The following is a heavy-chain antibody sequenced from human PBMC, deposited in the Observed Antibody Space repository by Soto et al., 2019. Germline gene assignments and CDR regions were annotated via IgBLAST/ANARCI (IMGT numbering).Heavy chain of an antibody. CDR3: ARGGTPIDY. J-gene: IGHJ4*02. D-gene: IGHD3-16*01. Sequence: ASVKVSCKAIGYSFTSNYMHWVRQAPGQGLEWMGTIFPGGVNIAYAQKFQGRVTMTKDTSTSTVYMELTSLTSEDTAVYYCARGGTPIDYWGQGTLVTVSS. CDR2: IFPGGVNI. V-gene: IGHV1-46*01. CDR1: GYSFTSNY.